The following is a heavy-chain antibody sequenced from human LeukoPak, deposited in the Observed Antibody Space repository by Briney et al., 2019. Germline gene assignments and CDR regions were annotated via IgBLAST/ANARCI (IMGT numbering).Heavy chain of an antibody. J-gene: IGHJ3*02. D-gene: IGHD6-6*01. Sequence: SQTLSLTCTVSGGSISSGGYYWSWIRQHPGKGLEWIGYIYYSGSTYYNPSLKSRVTISVDTSKNQFSLKLSFVTAADTAVYYCAREYSSSSGRRAFDIWGQGTMVTVSS. CDR1: GGSISSGGYY. CDR3: AREYSSSSGRRAFDI. CDR2: IYYSGST. V-gene: IGHV4-31*03.